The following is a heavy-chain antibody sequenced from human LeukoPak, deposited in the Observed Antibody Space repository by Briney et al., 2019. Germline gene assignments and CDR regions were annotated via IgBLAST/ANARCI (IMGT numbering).Heavy chain of an antibody. J-gene: IGHJ4*02. V-gene: IGHV3-23*01. CDR1: GFTFSSYA. D-gene: IGHD1-26*01. Sequence: GGSLRLSCAASGFTFSSYAMSWVRQAPGKGLEWVSAISGSVGSTYYAYSVKGRFTISRYNSKNTLYLQMNSLRAEDTAVYYCAKRGVGSGSYPTYYFDYWGQGTLVTVSS. CDR2: ISGSVGST. CDR3: AKRGVGSGSYPTYYFDY.